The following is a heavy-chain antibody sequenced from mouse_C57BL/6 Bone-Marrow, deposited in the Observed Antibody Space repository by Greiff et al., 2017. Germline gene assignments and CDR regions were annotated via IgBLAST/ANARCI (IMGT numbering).Heavy chain of an antibody. V-gene: IGHV3-1*01. CDR2: ISYSGST. D-gene: IGHD2-1*01. J-gene: IGHJ1*03. Sequence: VQLQQSGPGMVKPSQSLSLTCTVTGYSITSGYDWHWIRHFPGNKLEWMGYISYSGSTNYNPSLKSRISITHDTSKNHFFLKLNSVTTEDTATYDCARPHYGKGYFDVWGTGTTVTVSS. CDR3: ARPHYGKGYFDV. CDR1: GYSITSGYD.